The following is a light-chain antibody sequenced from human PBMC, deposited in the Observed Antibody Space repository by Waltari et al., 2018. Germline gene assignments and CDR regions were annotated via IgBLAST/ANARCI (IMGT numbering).Light chain of an antibody. Sequence: QSALTQPASVSGSPGQSITISCTGTSSDVGSYNLVSWYQQHPGKAPKLMIYEVSKRPSGVSNRFSGSMSGNTASLTISGLQAEDEAGYYCCSYAGSSTLWVFGTGTKVTVL. CDR3: CSYAGSSTLWV. V-gene: IGLV2-23*02. CDR2: EVS. CDR1: SSDVGSYNL. J-gene: IGLJ1*01.